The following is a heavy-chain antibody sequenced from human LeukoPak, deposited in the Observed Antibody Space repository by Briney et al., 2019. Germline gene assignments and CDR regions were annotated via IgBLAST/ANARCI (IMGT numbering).Heavy chain of an antibody. CDR3: AREGLYSSGWYDWFDP. Sequence: GASVKVSCKASGYTFTSYGISWVRQAPGQGLEWMGWISACNGNTNYAQKLQGRVTMTTDTSTSTAYMELRSLRSDDTAVYYCAREGLYSSGWYDWFDPWGQGTLVTVSS. J-gene: IGHJ5*02. CDR2: ISACNGNT. D-gene: IGHD6-19*01. CDR1: GYTFTSYG. V-gene: IGHV1-18*01.